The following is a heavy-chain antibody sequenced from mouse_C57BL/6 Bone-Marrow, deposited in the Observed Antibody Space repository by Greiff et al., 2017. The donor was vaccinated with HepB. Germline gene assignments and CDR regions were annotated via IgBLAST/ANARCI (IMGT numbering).Heavy chain of an antibody. CDR1: GFSLSTSGMG. CDR2: IYWDDDK. Sequence: QVTLKESGPGILQSSQTLSLTCSFSGFSLSTSGMGVSWIRQPSGKGLEWLAHIYWDDDKRYNPSLKSRLTISKDTSRNQVFLKITSVDTADTATYYCARIYVSNYRGYFDYWGQGTTLTVSS. CDR3: ARIYVSNYRGYFDY. D-gene: IGHD2-5*01. J-gene: IGHJ2*01. V-gene: IGHV8-12*01.